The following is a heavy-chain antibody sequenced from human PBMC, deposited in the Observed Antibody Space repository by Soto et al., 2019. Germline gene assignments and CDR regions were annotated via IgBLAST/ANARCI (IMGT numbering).Heavy chain of an antibody. CDR3: ARGPESGSYAGASEGRGWFDP. CDR1: GGTFSSYA. D-gene: IGHD1-26*01. V-gene: IGHV1-69*01. J-gene: IGHJ5*02. Sequence: QVQLVQSGAEVKKPGSSVKVSCKASGGTFSSYAISWVRQAPGQGLEWMGGIIPIFVTANYAQKFQGKVTITADESTSTAYMEQSSPKSEDTDVYYCARGPESGSYAGASEGRGWFDPWGQGTLVTVS. CDR2: IIPIFVTA.